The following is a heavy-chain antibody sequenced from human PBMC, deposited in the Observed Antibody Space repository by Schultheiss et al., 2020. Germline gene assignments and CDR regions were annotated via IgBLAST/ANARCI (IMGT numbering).Heavy chain of an antibody. V-gene: IGHV3-21*04. J-gene: IGHJ6*02. CDR2: ISRNSSYI. CDR3: AKGLLGSGYRKPYYYYGMDV. CDR1: GFVLSSYS. Sequence: GGSLRLSCAASGFVLSSYSISWVRQSPGKGLEWVSSISRNSSYIYYEDSVKGRFTISRDNAKNSLYLQMNSLRAEDTAVYYCAKGLLGSGYRKPYYYYGMDVWGQGTTVNVSS. D-gene: IGHD3-3*01.